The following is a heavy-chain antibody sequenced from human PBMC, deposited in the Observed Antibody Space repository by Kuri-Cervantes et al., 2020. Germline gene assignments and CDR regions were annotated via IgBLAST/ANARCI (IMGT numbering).Heavy chain of an antibody. D-gene: IGHD6-13*01. CDR3: ARKLVPGSGRDRNYYYGVDV. J-gene: IGHJ6*02. Sequence: ASVKVSCKASGYTFTSYYMHWVRQAPGQGLEWMGIINPSGGSTSYAQKFQGRVTMTRDTSTSTVYMELSSLRSEDTAVYYCARKLVPGSGRDRNYYYGVDVWGQGTTVTVSS. CDR1: GYTFTSYY. CDR2: INPSGGST. V-gene: IGHV1-46*01.